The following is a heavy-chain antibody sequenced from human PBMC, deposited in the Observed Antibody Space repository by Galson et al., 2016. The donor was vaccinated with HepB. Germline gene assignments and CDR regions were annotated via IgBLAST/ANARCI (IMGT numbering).Heavy chain of an antibody. Sequence: SLRLSCAASEFAFRNYAMTWVRQAPGKGLEWVSPINARGNTTYYAASVKGRFTISRDKSKDTLYRQMNSLRAEDTAVYYCAKDTIGDILTGYGMDVWGQGTTVTVSS. J-gene: IGHJ6*02. CDR1: EFAFRNYA. CDR3: AKDTIGDILTGYGMDV. CDR2: INARGNTT. D-gene: IGHD3-9*01. V-gene: IGHV3-23*01.